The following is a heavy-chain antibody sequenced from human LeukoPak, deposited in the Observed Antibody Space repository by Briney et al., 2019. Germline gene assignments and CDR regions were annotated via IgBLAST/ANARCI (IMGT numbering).Heavy chain of an antibody. Sequence: SVKVSCKASGGTFSSYAISWVRQAPGQGLEWMGGIIPIFGTANYAQKFQGRVTITADESTSTAYMELSSLRSEDTAVYYCAGSGWYNLGQKFDHWGQGTLVTVSS. CDR2: IIPIFGTA. CDR1: GGTFSSYA. V-gene: IGHV1-69*13. J-gene: IGHJ4*02. CDR3: AGSGWYNLGQKFDH. D-gene: IGHD6-19*01.